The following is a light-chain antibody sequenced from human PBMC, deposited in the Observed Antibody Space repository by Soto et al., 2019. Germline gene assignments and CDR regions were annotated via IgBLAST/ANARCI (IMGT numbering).Light chain of an antibody. J-gene: IGKJ1*01. V-gene: IGKV3-15*01. CDR1: QSVSSY. CDR3: QQYTDWPTT. CDR2: GAS. Sequence: EIVLTQSPATLSLSPGERATLSCRASQSVSSYLAWYQQKPGQAPRLLIYGASTRATGIPARFSGSGSGADFTLTVTSLQSEDFGIYYCQQYTDWPTTFGQGTKVDIK.